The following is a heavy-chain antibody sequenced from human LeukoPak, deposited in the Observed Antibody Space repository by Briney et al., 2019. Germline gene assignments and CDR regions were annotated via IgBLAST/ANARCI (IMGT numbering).Heavy chain of an antibody. D-gene: IGHD3/OR15-3a*01. CDR1: GYTFTSDG. CDR3: ARGLPYTYAFDL. Sequence: ASVKVSCKASGYTFTSDGISWVRQAPGQGLEWLGWISAHNGNTNYAQKLQGRVTMTIDTSTSTAYMELRSLRSDDTAVYYCARGLPYTYAFDLWGQGTMVTVSS. CDR2: ISAHNGNT. J-gene: IGHJ3*01. V-gene: IGHV1-18*01.